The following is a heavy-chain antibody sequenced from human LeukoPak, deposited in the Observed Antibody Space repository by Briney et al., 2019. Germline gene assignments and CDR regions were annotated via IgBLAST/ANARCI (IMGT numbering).Heavy chain of an antibody. D-gene: IGHD3-10*01. J-gene: IGHJ6*03. CDR1: GFPFDDYG. Sequence: GGSLPLSSAASGFPFDDYGMSWARPGPGKGLEWGSGINWNGGSTRYANSVKGRFTIARDNAKNSLYLQMKSLRAEDTALYYCARGREYYGSGRRGYYMDVWGKGTTVTVSS. V-gene: IGHV3-20*03. CDR3: ARGREYYGSGRRGYYMDV. CDR2: INWNGGST.